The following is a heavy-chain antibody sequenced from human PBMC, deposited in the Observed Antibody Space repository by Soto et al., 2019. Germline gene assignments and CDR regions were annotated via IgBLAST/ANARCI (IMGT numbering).Heavy chain of an antibody. V-gene: IGHV5-51*01. CDR2: IYPGDSDT. J-gene: IGHJ6*04. CDR1: GYSFTIYW. CDR3: ARHGPRVYYANSNYYYYGTDV. D-gene: IGHD3-10*01. Sequence: PGESVKMSCKGSGYSFTIYWIGWVRQMPGKGLEWMGIIYPGDSDTRYSPSFQGQVTISADKSISTAYLQWSSLKASDTAMYYCARHGPRVYYANSNYYYYGTDVRGKQTRV.